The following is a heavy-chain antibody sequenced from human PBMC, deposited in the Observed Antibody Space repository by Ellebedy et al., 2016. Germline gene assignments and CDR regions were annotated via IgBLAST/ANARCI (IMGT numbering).Heavy chain of an antibody. Sequence: SVKVSCXASGGTFSSYAISWVRQAPGQGLEWMGGIIPIFGTANYAQKFQGRVTITADESTSTAYMELSSLRSEDTAVYYCARAPPRATVVLSGPWDYWGQGTLVTVSS. V-gene: IGHV1-69*13. CDR2: IIPIFGTA. CDR3: ARAPPRATVVLSGPWDY. D-gene: IGHD4-23*01. CDR1: GGTFSSYA. J-gene: IGHJ4*02.